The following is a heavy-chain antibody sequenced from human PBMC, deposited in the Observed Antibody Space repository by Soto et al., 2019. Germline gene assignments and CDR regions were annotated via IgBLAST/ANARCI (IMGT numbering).Heavy chain of an antibody. CDR2: ISGSGGST. D-gene: IGHD1-26*01. Sequence: GGSLRLSCAASGFTFSSYAMSWVRQAPGKGLEWVSGISGSGGSTYYAESVKGRFTISRDDSKNTLYLQMNSLRAEDTAIFYCARDPFGYYVNYFDNWGQGTLVTVSS. CDR3: ARDPFGYYVNYFDN. V-gene: IGHV3-23*01. J-gene: IGHJ4*02. CDR1: GFTFSSYA.